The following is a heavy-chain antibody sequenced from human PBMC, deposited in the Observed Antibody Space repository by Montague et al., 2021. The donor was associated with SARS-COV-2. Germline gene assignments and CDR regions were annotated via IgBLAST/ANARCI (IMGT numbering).Heavy chain of an antibody. D-gene: IGHD2-21*02. Sequence: PALVKPTQTLTLTCTFSGFSLSTTGVAVGWIRQSPGKALEWLALIFWDDDKRYSPSLKNRVAITGDTSKNQVVLTVTNMDPVDTATYYCAHRLSTAGGGFGFWGQGTTVTVPS. V-gene: IGHV2-5*02. CDR2: IFWDDDK. CDR1: GFSLSTTGVA. CDR3: AHRLSTAGGGFGF. J-gene: IGHJ3*01.